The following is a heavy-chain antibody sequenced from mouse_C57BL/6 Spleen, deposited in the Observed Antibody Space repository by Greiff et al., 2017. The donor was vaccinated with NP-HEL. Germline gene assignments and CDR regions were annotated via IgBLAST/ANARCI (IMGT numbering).Heavy chain of an antibody. J-gene: IGHJ4*01. D-gene: IGHD3-2*02. CDR3: ARHRDSSGYPYAMDY. V-gene: IGHV1-82*01. CDR2: IYPGDGDT. CDR1: GYAFSSSW. Sequence: QVQLKESGPELVKPGASVKISCKASGYAFSSSWMNWVKQRPGKGLEWIGRIYPGDGDTNYNGKFKGKATLTADKSSSTAYMQLSSLTSEDSAVYFCARHRDSSGYPYAMDYWGQGTSVTVSS.